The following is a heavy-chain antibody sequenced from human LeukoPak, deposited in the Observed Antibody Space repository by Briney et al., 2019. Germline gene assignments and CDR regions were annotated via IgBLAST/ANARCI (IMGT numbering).Heavy chain of an antibody. Sequence: SETLSLTCTVSGGSISSYYWSWIRQPPGKGLEWIGYIYYSGSTNYNPSLKSRVTISVDTSKNQFSLKLSSVTAADTAVYYCARGDRGYSSHAFDIWGQGTMVTVSS. CDR1: GGSISSYY. CDR2: IYYSGST. V-gene: IGHV4-59*01. D-gene: IGHD5-18*01. J-gene: IGHJ3*02. CDR3: ARGDRGYSSHAFDI.